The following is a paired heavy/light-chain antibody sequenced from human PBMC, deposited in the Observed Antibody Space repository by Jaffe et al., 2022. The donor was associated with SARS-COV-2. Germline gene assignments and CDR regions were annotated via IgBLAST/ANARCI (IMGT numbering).Heavy chain of an antibody. V-gene: IGHV3-33*01. CDR1: GFTFNSYG. CDR2: IWYDGSSK. CDR3: ARQGITGGYSASSWFDP. J-gene: IGHJ5*02. D-gene: IGHD1-26*01. Sequence: QVQLVESGGGVVQPERSLRLSCAASGFTFNSYGMHWVRQAPGKGLEWVAVIWYDGSSKYYADSVKGRFTISRDNSKNTLYLQMNSLRAEDTAVYYCARQGITGGYSASSWFDPWGQGTLVTVSS.
Light chain of an antibody. J-gene: IGLJ2*01. Sequence: QTVVTQEPSFSVSPGGTVTLTCGLSSGSVSTSYYPSWYQQTPGQAPRTLIYNTNTRSSGVPDRFSGSILGNKAALTITGAQADDESDYYCVLYMGSGIWVFGGGTKLTVL. V-gene: IGLV8-61*01. CDR1: SGSVSTSYY. CDR3: VLYMGSGIWV. CDR2: NTN.